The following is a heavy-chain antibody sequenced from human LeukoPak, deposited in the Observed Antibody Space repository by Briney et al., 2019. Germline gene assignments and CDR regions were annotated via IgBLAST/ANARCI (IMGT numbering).Heavy chain of an antibody. CDR1: GFTFSRYS. Sequence: GGSLRLSCAASGFTFSRYSMNWVRQAPGKGLEWVAIIWYDGSDKYYAEPVKGRFTISRDNSKNTLYLQLNSLRAEDTAVYYCARVGCTGGSCLAYNYYAMDVWGQGTTVTVSS. J-gene: IGHJ6*02. CDR3: ARVGCTGGSCLAYNYYAMDV. CDR2: IWYDGSDK. V-gene: IGHV3-33*08. D-gene: IGHD2-15*01.